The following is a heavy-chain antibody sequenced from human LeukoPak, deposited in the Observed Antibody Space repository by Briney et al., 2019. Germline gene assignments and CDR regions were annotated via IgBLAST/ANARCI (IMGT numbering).Heavy chain of an antibody. D-gene: IGHD4-23*01. CDR2: ISYDGSNK. CDR3: ANLLRWEPY. Sequence: GGSLRLSCAASGFTFSSYWMSWVRQAPGKGLEWVAVISYDGSNKYYADSVKGRFTISRDNSKNTLYLQMNSLRAEDTAVYCCANLLRWEPYWGQGTLVTVSS. CDR1: GFTFSSYW. J-gene: IGHJ4*02. V-gene: IGHV3-30*18.